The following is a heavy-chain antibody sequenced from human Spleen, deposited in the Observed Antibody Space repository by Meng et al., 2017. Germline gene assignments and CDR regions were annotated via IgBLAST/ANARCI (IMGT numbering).Heavy chain of an antibody. Sequence: ASVKVSCKASGYTFPDYWLHWVRRAPGQGLEWMGRINPKSGDTHYAQRFQGRVTMTGDTSISTASMELSSLRSDDTAVYYCARGTMLAATGTKNAFEIWGQGTMVTVSS. D-gene: IGHD2-15*01. CDR3: ARGTMLAATGTKNAFEI. V-gene: IGHV1-2*06. CDR1: GYTFPDYW. CDR2: INPKSGDT. J-gene: IGHJ3*02.